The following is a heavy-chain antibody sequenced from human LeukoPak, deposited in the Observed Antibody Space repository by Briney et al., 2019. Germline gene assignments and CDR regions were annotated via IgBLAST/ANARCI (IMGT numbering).Heavy chain of an antibody. Sequence: SETLSLTCAVYGGSFSGYYWSWIRQPPGKGLEWIGEINHSGSTNYNPSLKSRVTISVDTSKNQFSLKLSSATAADTAVYYCARLRGDCGGDCYTDTPTDAFDIWGQGTMVTVSS. CDR3: ARLRGDCGGDCYTDTPTDAFDI. CDR2: INHSGST. J-gene: IGHJ3*02. D-gene: IGHD2-21*02. CDR1: GGSFSGYY. V-gene: IGHV4-34*01.